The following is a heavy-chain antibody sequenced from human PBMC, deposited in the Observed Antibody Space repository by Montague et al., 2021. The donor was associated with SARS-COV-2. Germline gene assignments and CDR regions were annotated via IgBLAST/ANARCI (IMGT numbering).Heavy chain of an antibody. CDR3: ARGDGHYYGSGTYPYY. CDR1: GGSITSYY. CDR2: IYYSGST. Sequence: SETLSLTCTVSGGSITSYYWSWIRQPPGKGLEYIGYIYYSGSTNYNPSLKSRVTMSVDTSKNQFSLKLSSVTAAGTAVYYCARGDGHYYGSGTYPYYWGQGTLVTVSS. D-gene: IGHD3-10*01. J-gene: IGHJ4*02. V-gene: IGHV4-59*01.